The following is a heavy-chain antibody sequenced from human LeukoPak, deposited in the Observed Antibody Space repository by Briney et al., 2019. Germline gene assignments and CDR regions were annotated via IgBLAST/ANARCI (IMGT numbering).Heavy chain of an antibody. J-gene: IGHJ4*02. CDR2: IWYDGSNK. V-gene: IGHV3-33*01. CDR1: GFTFSSYG. D-gene: IGHD6-13*01. CDR3: ARDRVRSLAAAGTLDY. Sequence: PGGSLRLSCAASGFTFSSYGMHWVRQAPGKGLEWVAVIWYDGSNKYYADSVKGRFTISRDNSKNTLYLQMNSLRAEDTAVYYCARDRVRSLAAAGTLDYWGQGTLVTVSS.